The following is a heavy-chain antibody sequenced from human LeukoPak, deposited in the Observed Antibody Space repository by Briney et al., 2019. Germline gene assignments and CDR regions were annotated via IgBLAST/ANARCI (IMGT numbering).Heavy chain of an antibody. V-gene: IGHV4-4*02. Sequence: PSGTLSLTCAVSGDSISSDWYSWVRQPPGKGLEWIGEVSRGGTTNFNPSLKSRVTISLDMSKNHLSLKLSSVTAADTAVYYCARHGGVVRGEGSDAFDIWGQGTMVTVSS. CDR1: GDSISSDW. J-gene: IGHJ3*02. D-gene: IGHD3-10*01. CDR3: ARHGGVVRGEGSDAFDI. CDR2: VSRGGTT.